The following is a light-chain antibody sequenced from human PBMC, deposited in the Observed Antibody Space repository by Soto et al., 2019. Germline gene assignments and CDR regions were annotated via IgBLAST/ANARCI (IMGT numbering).Light chain of an antibody. CDR2: EGS. V-gene: IGLV2-23*03. J-gene: IGLJ3*02. CDR3: FSYVSSSTFWL. CDR1: SSDVGSYNV. Sequence: QSALTQPASVSGSPGQSITISCTGTSSDVGSYNVVSWYQQHPGKAPKLIIYEGSKRPSGVSNRFSGSKSGNTASLTISGLHAEDEAQYYCFSYVSSSTFWLFGGRTKLTFL.